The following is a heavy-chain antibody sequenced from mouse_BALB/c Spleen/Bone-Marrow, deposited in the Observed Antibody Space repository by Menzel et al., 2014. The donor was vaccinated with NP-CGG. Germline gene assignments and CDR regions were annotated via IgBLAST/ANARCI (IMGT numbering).Heavy chain of an antibody. V-gene: IGHV1-80*01. J-gene: IGHJ3*01. CDR1: GYAFSSYW. CDR2: IYPGDGDT. Sequence: VQLVESGAELVRPGSSVKISCKASGYAFSSYWMNWVKQRPGQGLEWIGQIYPGDGDTNYNGKFKGKATLTADKSSSTAYMQLSSLTSEDSTVYFCARRGLWFAYWGQGTLVTVSA. CDR3: ARRGLWFAY.